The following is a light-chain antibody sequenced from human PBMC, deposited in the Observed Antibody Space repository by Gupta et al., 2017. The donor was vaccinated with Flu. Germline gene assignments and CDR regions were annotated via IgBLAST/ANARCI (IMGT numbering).Light chain of an antibody. Sequence: MTSACTGISSDVGSYNYVSWYQQHPGKAPKLMIYDVTVRPSGVANRFSGSKSGNTASLTISRLQAEDEADYYCSSYTSSSTLVVFGGGTKVTVL. CDR2: DVT. V-gene: IGLV2-14*03. J-gene: IGLJ2*01. CDR3: SSYTSSSTLVV. CDR1: SSDVGSYNY.